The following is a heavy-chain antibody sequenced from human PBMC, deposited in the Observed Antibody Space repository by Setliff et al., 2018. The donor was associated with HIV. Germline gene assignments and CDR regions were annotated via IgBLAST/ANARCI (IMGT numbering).Heavy chain of an antibody. CDR1: GFTFSDYY. V-gene: IGHV3-11*01. CDR2: ISSSGNTM. D-gene: IGHD3-22*01. CDR3: ARFRRSGYNYVEGTALAD. J-gene: IGHJ4*02. Sequence: GGSLRLSCAASGFTFSDYYMAWIRQAPGKGLEWISYISSSGNTMYYADSVKGRFTISRDNAKNSLYLQVNSLRAEDTAVYYCARFRRSGYNYVEGTALADWGQGTLVTVSS.